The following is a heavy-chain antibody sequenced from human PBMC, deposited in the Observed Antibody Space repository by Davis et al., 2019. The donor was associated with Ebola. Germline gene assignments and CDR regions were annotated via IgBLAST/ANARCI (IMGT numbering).Heavy chain of an antibody. Sequence: PGGSLRLSCAASGFTFDDYAMHWVRQAPGKGLEWVSLISWDGGSTYYADSVKGRFTISRDNSKNSLYLQMNSLRAEDTALYYCAKAVGNFGSSWYPDYWGQGTLVTVSS. CDR1: GFTFDDYA. CDR2: ISWDGGST. CDR3: AKAVGNFGSSWYPDY. V-gene: IGHV3-43D*04. J-gene: IGHJ4*02. D-gene: IGHD6-13*01.